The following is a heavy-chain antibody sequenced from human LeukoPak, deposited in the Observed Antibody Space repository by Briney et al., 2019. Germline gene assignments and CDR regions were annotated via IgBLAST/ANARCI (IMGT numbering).Heavy chain of an antibody. D-gene: IGHD2-21*01. CDR2: IYTSGST. J-gene: IGHJ4*02. Sequence: SETLSLTCTVSGGSISSYYWSWIRQPAGKGLEWIGRIYTSGSTNYNPSLKSRVTMSVDTSKNQFSLKLSSVTAADTAIYYCARGTSCGSKCFFDYWGQGILVTVSS. CDR3: ARGTSCGSKCFFDY. V-gene: IGHV4-4*07. CDR1: GGSISSYY.